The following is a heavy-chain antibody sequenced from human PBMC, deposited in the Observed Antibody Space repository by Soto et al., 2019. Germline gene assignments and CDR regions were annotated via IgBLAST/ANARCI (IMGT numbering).Heavy chain of an antibody. CDR1: GGSFSGYY. V-gene: IGHV4-59*01. CDR3: AREWSAFDY. D-gene: IGHD2-15*01. J-gene: IGHJ4*02. CDR2: MYSSGSS. Sequence: WETLSLTCAVYGGSFSGYYWSWIRQSPGKGLEWIAYMYSSGSSSYNPSLKSRVTISVDTSRNQYSLQLNSATAADTAVYYCAREWSAFDYWGQGILVTVSS.